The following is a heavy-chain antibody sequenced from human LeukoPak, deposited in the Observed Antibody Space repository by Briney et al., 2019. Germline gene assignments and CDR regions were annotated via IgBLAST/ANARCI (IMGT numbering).Heavy chain of an antibody. CDR2: ISGSGGST. V-gene: IGHV3-23*01. J-gene: IGHJ4*02. Sequence: PAVTLRLSCAASRFTFSSYAMSWLRQAPGKGLEWVSAISGSGGSTYYADSVKGRITISRDNSKNTLYLQMHSLRAEATAVYYCAKAANELELLAGYFDYWGQGTLVTVSS. D-gene: IGHD1-26*01. CDR1: RFTFSSYA. CDR3: AKAANELELLAGYFDY.